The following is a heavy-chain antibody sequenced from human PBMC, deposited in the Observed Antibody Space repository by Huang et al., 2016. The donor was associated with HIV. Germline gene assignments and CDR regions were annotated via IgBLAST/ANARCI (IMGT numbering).Heavy chain of an antibody. D-gene: IGHD2-8*02. CDR2: IYSGGTT. J-gene: IGHJ4*02. Sequence: EVQLVESGGGLIQPGGSLRLSGGASGFTVSTNYRTWVRQAPGKGLEWFSLIYSGGTTYCADSVKGRFTISRDDSENTLYLHMTSLRAGDTAVYYCAKEGDTGAALGYWGQGTLVTVS. V-gene: IGHV3-53*01. CDR1: GFTVSTNY. CDR3: AKEGDTGAALGY.